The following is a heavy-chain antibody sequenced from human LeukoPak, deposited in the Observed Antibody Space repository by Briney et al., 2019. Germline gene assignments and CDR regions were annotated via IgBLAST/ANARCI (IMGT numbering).Heavy chain of an antibody. J-gene: IGHJ3*02. V-gene: IGHV3-9*01. D-gene: IGHD3-9*01. Sequence: PGRSLRLSCVVSGFTLDDYALHWVRQVPGRGLEWVSGIDSKSRTIGYAASVKGRLSLFRDNAKNSMYLEMGRLRPDDTALYYCVKARNDYDILTGTSGAFDIWGQGAAVTVSS. CDR3: VKARNDYDILTGTSGAFDI. CDR2: IDSKSRTI. CDR1: GFTLDDYA.